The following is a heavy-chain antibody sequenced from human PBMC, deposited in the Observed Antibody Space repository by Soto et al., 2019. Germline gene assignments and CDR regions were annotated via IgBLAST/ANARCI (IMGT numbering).Heavy chain of an antibody. D-gene: IGHD3-10*01. CDR3: ARPHGGPYAFDI. CDR2: IYGSGNT. Sequence: KPSETLSLTCAFSGGSISSYYWSWIRQPPGKGLEWIGYIYGSGNTNYNPSLNSRVIISIDTSQNQLSLKLTSVTAADTAVYYCARPHGGPYAFDIWGRGTMVTVS. J-gene: IGHJ3*02. CDR1: GGSISSYY. V-gene: IGHV4-59*01.